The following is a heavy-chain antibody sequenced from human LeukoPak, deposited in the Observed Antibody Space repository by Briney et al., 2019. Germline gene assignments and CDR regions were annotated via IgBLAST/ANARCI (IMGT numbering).Heavy chain of an antibody. CDR1: GGTFSSNA. V-gene: IGHV1-69*04. CDR3: ARGRREQQLAYYFDY. Sequence: GASVKVSCKASGGTFSSNAISWVRQAPGQGLEWMGRIIPILSITNSAEKFEGRVTLTADKSTNTAYMELNGLTSEDTAVYYCARGRREQQLAYYFDYWGPGTLVTVSS. J-gene: IGHJ4*02. D-gene: IGHD6-13*01. CDR2: IIPILSIT.